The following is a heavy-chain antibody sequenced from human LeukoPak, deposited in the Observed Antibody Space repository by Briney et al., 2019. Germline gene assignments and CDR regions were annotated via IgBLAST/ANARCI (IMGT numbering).Heavy chain of an antibody. V-gene: IGHV4-39*01. J-gene: IGHJ4*02. CDR1: GGSISSSSYY. CDR2: IYYSGST. CDR3: ASSRSYRAFYY. D-gene: IGHD1-26*01. Sequence: SETLSLTCTVSGGSISSSSYYWGWIRQPPGKGLEWIGSIYYSGSTYYNPSLKSRVTISVDTSKNQFSLKLSSVTAADTAVYYCASSRSYRAFYYWGQGTLVTVSS.